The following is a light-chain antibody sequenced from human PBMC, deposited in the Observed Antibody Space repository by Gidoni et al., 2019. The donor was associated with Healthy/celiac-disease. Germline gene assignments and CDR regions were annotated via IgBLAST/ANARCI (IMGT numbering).Light chain of an antibody. Sequence: EVVMTQSPAIVSVSPGDTATLSCRASQAINSNLAWDQQRPGQAPRLLSYGASTRATGIPARFSGSGSGTEFTLTISSLQFEDFAVYYCHQYRNWPSLTFGGGTKVDIK. J-gene: IGKJ4*01. CDR2: GAS. CDR1: QAINSN. CDR3: HQYRNWPSLT. V-gene: IGKV3-15*01.